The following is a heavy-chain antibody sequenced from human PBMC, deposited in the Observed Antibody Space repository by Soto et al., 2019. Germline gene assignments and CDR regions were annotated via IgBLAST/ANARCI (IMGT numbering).Heavy chain of an antibody. CDR2: IYYSGST. CDR1: GGSISSGGYY. V-gene: IGHV4-31*03. Sequence: SETLSLTCTVSGGSISSGGYYWSWIRQHPGKGLEWIGYIYYSGSTYYNPSLKSRVTISVDTSKNQFSLKLSSVTAADTAVYYCARVAGYGAVFDYWGQGTLVTVSS. CDR3: ARVAGYGAVFDY. D-gene: IGHD4-17*01. J-gene: IGHJ4*02.